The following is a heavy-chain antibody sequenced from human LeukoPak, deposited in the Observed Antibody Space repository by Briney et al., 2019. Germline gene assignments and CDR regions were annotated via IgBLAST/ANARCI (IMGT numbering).Heavy chain of an antibody. V-gene: IGHV3-7*01. Sequence: PGGSLRLSCAASGFTFSNYWMSWVRQAPGKGLEWVANIKQDGSEKYYVDSVKGRFTISRDNAKNSLYLQMNSLRAEATAVYYCARYRGARRFDYWGQGTLVTVSS. CDR3: ARYRGARRFDY. CDR2: IKQDGSEK. D-gene: IGHD1-26*01. CDR1: GFTFSNYW. J-gene: IGHJ4*02.